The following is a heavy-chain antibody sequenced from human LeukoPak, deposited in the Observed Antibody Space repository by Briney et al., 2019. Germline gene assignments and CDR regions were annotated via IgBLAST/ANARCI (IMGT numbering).Heavy chain of an antibody. V-gene: IGHV3-21*01. CDR1: GFTFSSYS. CDR2: ISSSSSYI. CDR3: ARDRSGYSGYELDY. D-gene: IGHD5-12*01. Sequence: GGSLRLSCAASGFTFSSYSMNWVRQAPGKGLEWVSSISSSSSYIYYADSVKGRFTISRDSAENSLYLQMNSLRAEDTAVYYCARDRSGYSGYELDYWGQGTLVTVSS. J-gene: IGHJ4*02.